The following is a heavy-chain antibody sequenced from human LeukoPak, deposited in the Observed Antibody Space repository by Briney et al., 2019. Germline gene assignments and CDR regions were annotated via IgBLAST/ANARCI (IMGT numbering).Heavy chain of an antibody. CDR3: AKDLFGVTSYDY. CDR2: IRGSGGST. Sequence: PGGSLRLSCAASGFTFSSYAMSCVRQSPGNGLEWVSAIRGSGGSTYYADSVKGRFTITRDNSKNTLYLQMNSLRAEDTAVYYCAKDLFGVTSYDYWGQGTLVTVSS. D-gene: IGHD4-17*01. CDR1: GFTFSSYA. J-gene: IGHJ4*02. V-gene: IGHV3-23*01.